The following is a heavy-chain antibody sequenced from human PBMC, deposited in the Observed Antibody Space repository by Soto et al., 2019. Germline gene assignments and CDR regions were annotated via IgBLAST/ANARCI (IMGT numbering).Heavy chain of an antibody. D-gene: IGHD3-3*01. V-gene: IGHV3-23*01. CDR3: AKDRGGTMFGVVKFDN. CDR2: ISDSGGDT. J-gene: IGHJ4*02. Sequence: EVQLLESGGGLVQPGGSLRLSCAASGFTFSSFAMNWVRRAPGKGLELVSIISDSGGDTFYADSVKGRFTISRDNSRNMLYLQMNSLRAEDTATYYCAKDRGGTMFGVVKFDNWGQGTLITVSS. CDR1: GFTFSSFA.